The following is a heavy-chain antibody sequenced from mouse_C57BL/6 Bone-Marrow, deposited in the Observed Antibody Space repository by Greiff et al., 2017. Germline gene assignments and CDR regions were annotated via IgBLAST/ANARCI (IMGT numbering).Heavy chain of an antibody. CDR3: ARGDYAYFDY. V-gene: IGHV5-17*01. J-gene: IGHJ2*01. CDR1: GFTFSDYG. CDR2: ISSGSSTI. D-gene: IGHD2-4*01. Sequence: EVKVVESGGGLVKPGGSLKLSCAASGFTFSDYGMHWVRQAPEKGLEWVAYISSGSSTIYYADTVKGRFTISRDNAKNTLFLQMTSLRSEDTAMYYCARGDYAYFDYWGQGTTLTVSS.